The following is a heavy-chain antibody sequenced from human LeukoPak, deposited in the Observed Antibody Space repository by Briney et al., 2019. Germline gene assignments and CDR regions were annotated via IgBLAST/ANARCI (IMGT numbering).Heavy chain of an antibody. CDR1: GYTFTSYD. Sequence: ASVKVSCKASGYTFTSYDINWVRQATGQGLEWMGWMNPNSGNTGYAQKFQGRVTITRNTSISTAYMELSSLRSEDTAVYYCARGRSYSSYRPYMDVWGKGTTVTVSS. V-gene: IGHV1-8*03. CDR3: ARGRSYSSYRPYMDV. D-gene: IGHD6-6*01. CDR2: MNPNSGNT. J-gene: IGHJ6*03.